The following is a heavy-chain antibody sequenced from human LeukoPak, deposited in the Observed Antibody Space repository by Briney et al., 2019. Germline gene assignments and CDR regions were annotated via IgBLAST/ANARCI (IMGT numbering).Heavy chain of an antibody. J-gene: IGHJ5*02. V-gene: IGHV4-34*01. CDR3: ARFGPRRYCSSTSCYKISTGLDP. CDR2: INHSGST. D-gene: IGHD2-2*02. Sequence: SETLSLTCAVYGGSFSGYYWSWIRQPPGKGLEWIGEINHSGSTYYNPSLKSRVTISVDTSKNQLSLKLSSVTAADTAVYYCARFGPRRYCSSTSCYKISTGLDPWGQGTLVTVSS. CDR1: GGSFSGYY.